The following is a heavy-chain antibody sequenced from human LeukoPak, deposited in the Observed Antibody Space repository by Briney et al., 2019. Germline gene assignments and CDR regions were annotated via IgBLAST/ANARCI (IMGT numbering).Heavy chain of an antibody. CDR2: IYYSGST. CDR1: GGSISSYY. V-gene: IGHV4-59*01. J-gene: IGHJ6*02. Sequence: SETLSLTCTVSGGSISSYYWSWIRQPPGKGLEWIGYIYYSGSTNYNPSLKSRVTISVDTSKNQFSLKLSSATAADTAVYYCARDQRAGYCSSTSCYYYYGMDVWGQGTTVTVSS. D-gene: IGHD2-2*01. CDR3: ARDQRAGYCSSTSCYYYYGMDV.